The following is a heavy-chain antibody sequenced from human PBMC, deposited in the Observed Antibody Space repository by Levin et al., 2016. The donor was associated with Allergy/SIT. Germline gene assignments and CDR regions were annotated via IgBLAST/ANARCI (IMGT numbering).Heavy chain of an antibody. Sequence: VRQMPGKGLEWMGRIDPSDSYTNYSPSFQGHVTISADKSISTAYLQWSSLKASDTAMYYCASPDYYDSSGYNLDYWGQGTLVTVSS. D-gene: IGHD3-22*01. CDR2: IDPSDSYT. V-gene: IGHV5-10-1*01. CDR3: ASPDYYDSSGYNLDY. J-gene: IGHJ4*02.